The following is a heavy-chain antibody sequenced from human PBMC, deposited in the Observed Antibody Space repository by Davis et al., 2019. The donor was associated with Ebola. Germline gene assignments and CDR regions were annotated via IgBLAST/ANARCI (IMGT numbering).Heavy chain of an antibody. J-gene: IGHJ4*02. D-gene: IGHD1-26*01. CDR3: AKDLHAKWELLPFDY. CDR2: ISGSGGST. V-gene: IGHV3-23*01. Sequence: GESLKISCAASGFTFSSYAMSWVRQAPGKGLEWVSAISGSGGSTYYADSVKGRFTISRDNSKNTLYLQMNSLRAEDTAVYYCAKDLHAKWELLPFDYWGQGTLVTVSS. CDR1: GFTFSSYA.